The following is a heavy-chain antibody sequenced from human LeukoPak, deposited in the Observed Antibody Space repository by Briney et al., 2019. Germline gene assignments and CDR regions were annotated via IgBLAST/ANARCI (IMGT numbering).Heavy chain of an antibody. CDR3: VKEGVEYSYSYGDY. Sequence: GGSLRLSCAASGFTFNNYAMYWVRQAPGKGLEWVALISYDGGDKYYAESMKGRITISRDNAENTLYLQMNNLRPDDAAFYFCVKEGVEYSYSYGDYWGQGTLVTVSS. V-gene: IGHV3-30*18. CDR1: GFTFNNYA. CDR2: ISYDGGDK. J-gene: IGHJ4*02. D-gene: IGHD3-16*01.